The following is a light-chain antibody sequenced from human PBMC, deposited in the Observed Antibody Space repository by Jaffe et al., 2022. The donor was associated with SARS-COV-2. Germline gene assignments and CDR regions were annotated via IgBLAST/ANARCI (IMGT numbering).Light chain of an antibody. CDR1: QDISNY. V-gene: IGKV1-16*02. Sequence: DIQMTQSPSSLSASVGDRVTITCRASQDISNYVAWFQQKPGKAPKSLIYGAYSLQSGVPSKFSGSGSGTDFTLTISSLQPEDVATYYCQQYNGYPVTFGGGTKVDI. CDR3: QQYNGYPVT. J-gene: IGKJ4*01. CDR2: GAY.